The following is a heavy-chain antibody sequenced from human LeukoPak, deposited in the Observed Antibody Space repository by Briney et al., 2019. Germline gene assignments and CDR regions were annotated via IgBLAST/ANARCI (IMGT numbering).Heavy chain of an antibody. CDR1: GYTFTGHY. CDR2: INPNSGGT. V-gene: IGHV1-2*02. Sequence: ASVKVSCKASGYTFTGHYMHWVRQAPGQGLEWMGWINPNSGGTNYAQKFQGRVTMTRDTSISTAYMELSRLRSDDTAVYYCARDRVGATGISAFDIWGQGTMVTVSS. D-gene: IGHD1-26*01. J-gene: IGHJ3*02. CDR3: ARDRVGATGISAFDI.